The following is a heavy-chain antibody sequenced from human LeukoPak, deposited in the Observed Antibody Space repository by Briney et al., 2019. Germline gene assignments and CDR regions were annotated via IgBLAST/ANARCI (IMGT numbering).Heavy chain of an antibody. D-gene: IGHD7-27*01. CDR3: VKAPATGEGYYFYYMDV. J-gene: IGHJ6*03. CDR2: VNGRGATT. Sequence: PGGSLRLSCAASGFASGFTFSDYAVSWVRQAPGKGPEWVASVNGRGATTYYADSVRGRFTISRDNSKNTLYLQMISLGADDTAVYFCVKAPATGEGYYFYYMDVWGKGTTVTVSS. CDR1: GFTFSDYA. V-gene: IGHV3-23*01.